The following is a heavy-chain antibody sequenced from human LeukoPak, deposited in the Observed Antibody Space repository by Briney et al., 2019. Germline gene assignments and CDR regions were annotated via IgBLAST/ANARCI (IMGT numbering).Heavy chain of an antibody. J-gene: IGHJ4*02. V-gene: IGHV5-10-1*01. CDR1: GYSFTNYW. CDR3: ARHADYHILTGFDY. Sequence: PGESLRISCKGSGYSFTNYWISWVRQMPGKGLEWMGRIDPSNSYTNYSPPFQGHVTISADRSISTAYLQWNSLKASDTAMYYCARHADYHILTGFDYWGQGTLVTVS. CDR2: IDPSNSYT. D-gene: IGHD3-9*01.